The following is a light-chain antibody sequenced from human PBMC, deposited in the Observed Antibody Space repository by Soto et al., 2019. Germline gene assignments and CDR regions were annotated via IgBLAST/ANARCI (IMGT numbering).Light chain of an antibody. Sequence: DIQLTQSPSFLSASVGDRITITCRASQGVRGNLAWYQQKPGKAPKLLISAASSLQTGVPSRFSGSGSGTEFTLTISCLQPEDFATYYCQQLNDYPLTFGGGTKVDI. CDR3: QQLNDYPLT. V-gene: IGKV1-9*01. CDR1: QGVRGN. J-gene: IGKJ4*01. CDR2: AAS.